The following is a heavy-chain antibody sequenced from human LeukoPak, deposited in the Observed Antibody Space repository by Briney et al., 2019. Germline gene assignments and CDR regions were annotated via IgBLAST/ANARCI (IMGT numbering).Heavy chain of an antibody. D-gene: IGHD3-22*01. Sequence: AGGSLRLSCAASGFTFSSYEMNWVRQAPGKGLEWVAYITSTGGTIYYADSVKGRFTISRDNAKNSLYLQMNSLRDEDTAVYYCARDARLPMTPFDYWGQGSLVTVSS. CDR3: ARDARLPMTPFDY. J-gene: IGHJ4*02. CDR2: ITSTGGTI. V-gene: IGHV3-48*03. CDR1: GFTFSSYE.